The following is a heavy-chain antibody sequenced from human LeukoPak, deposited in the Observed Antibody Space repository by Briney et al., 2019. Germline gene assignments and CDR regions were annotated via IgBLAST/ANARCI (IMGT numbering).Heavy chain of an antibody. D-gene: IGHD3-16*01. CDR1: GFVFSIYT. Sequence: GALRLSCSASGFVFSIYTMYWVRQAPGKGPEYVSTISGSGNGGSIYYADSVKGRFTISRDDSKSILYLQMNGLRSEDTAVYYCVKDFGRVRGTPDSWGQGTLVTVSS. CDR3: VKDFGRVRGTPDS. V-gene: IGHV3-64D*06. J-gene: IGHJ4*02. CDR2: ISGSGNGGSI.